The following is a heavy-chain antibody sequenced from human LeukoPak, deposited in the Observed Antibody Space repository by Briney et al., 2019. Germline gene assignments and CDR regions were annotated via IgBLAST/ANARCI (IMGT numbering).Heavy chain of an antibody. Sequence: ASVKVSCKAVGYTFTSFYIHWVRQAPGQGLEWMGLINPSGGSTTFAERFQGRVAMTIDRSTDTVYMELRSLKSEDTAFYYCARILRRHGTTFDYWGQGTLVTVSS. CDR2: INPSGGST. V-gene: IGHV1-46*01. J-gene: IGHJ4*02. D-gene: IGHD2/OR15-2a*01. CDR3: ARILRRHGTTFDY. CDR1: GYTFTSFY.